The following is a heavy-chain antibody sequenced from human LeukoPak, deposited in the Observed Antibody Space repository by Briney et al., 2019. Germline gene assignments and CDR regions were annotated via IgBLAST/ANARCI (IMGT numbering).Heavy chain of an antibody. D-gene: IGHD2-21*01. V-gene: IGHV3-21*01. CDR2: ISSSSSYI. J-gene: IGHJ4*02. CDR3: ARDYSFGVAQTLDY. Sequence: GGSLRLSCAASGFTFSSYSMNWVRQAPGKGLEWVSSISSSSSYIYYADSVKGRFTISRDNAKNSLYLQMNSLRAEDTAVYYCARDYSFGVAQTLDYWGQGTLVTVSS. CDR1: GFTFSSYS.